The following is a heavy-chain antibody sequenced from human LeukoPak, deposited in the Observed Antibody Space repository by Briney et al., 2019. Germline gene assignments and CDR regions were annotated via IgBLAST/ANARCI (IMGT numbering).Heavy chain of an antibody. J-gene: IGHJ6*02. CDR1: GFTFSNYW. CDR2: IKQDGSEK. CDR3: ARVYGSGTYYPYRMDV. V-gene: IGHV3-7*04. D-gene: IGHD3-10*01. Sequence: GGSLRLSCAASGFTFSNYWMSWVRQAPGQGLEWVANIKQDGSEKYYVDSVKGRFTISRDNAKNSLYLQMNRLRDEDTAVYYCARVYGSGTYYPYRMDVWGQGTTVTVSS.